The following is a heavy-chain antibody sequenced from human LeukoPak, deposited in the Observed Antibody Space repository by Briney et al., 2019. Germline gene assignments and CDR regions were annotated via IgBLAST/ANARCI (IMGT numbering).Heavy chain of an antibody. CDR3: ARDGVAARRDAFDI. J-gene: IGHJ3*02. Sequence: PGGSLRLSCAVSGFTFSSYSMNWVRQAPGKGLEWVSSISSSSSYIYYADSVKGRFTISRDNAKNSLYLQMNSLRAEDTAVYYCARDGVAARRDAFDIWGQGTMVTVSS. CDR2: ISSSSSYI. CDR1: GFTFSSYS. V-gene: IGHV3-21*01. D-gene: IGHD5-12*01.